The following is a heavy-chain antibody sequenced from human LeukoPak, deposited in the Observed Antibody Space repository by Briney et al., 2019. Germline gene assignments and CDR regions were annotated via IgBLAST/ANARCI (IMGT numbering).Heavy chain of an antibody. Sequence: ASVKVSCKASGYTFTGYYMHWVRQAPGQGLEWMGWINPNSGGTNYAQKFQGRVTITRDTSASTAYMELSSLRSEDTAVYYCARDLITMVRGVGYYYYGMDVWGQGTTVTVSS. CDR3: ARDLITMVRGVGYYYYGMDV. CDR1: GYTFTGYY. D-gene: IGHD3-10*01. J-gene: IGHJ6*02. CDR2: INPNSGGT. V-gene: IGHV1-2*02.